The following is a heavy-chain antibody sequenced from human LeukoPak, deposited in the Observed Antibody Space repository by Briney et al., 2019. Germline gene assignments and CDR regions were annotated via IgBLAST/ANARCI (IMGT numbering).Heavy chain of an antibody. J-gene: IGHJ6*03. V-gene: IGHV4-59*12. CDR2: IYYSGST. CDR3: ARDYNRDIVVVPAAIVYYYYMDV. Sequence: SETLSLTCTVSGGSISSYYWSWIRQPPGKGLEWIGYIYYSGSTNYNPSPKSRVTMSVDTSKNQFSLKLSSVTAADTAVYYCARDYNRDIVVVPAAIVYYYYMDVWGKGTTVTVSS. D-gene: IGHD2-2*02. CDR1: GGSISSYY.